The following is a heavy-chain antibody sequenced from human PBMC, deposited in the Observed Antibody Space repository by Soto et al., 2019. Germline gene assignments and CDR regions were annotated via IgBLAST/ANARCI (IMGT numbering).Heavy chain of an antibody. D-gene: IGHD3-3*01. V-gene: IGHV4-59*01. CDR3: ARGSYYDFXSGYSHGKNYYYYGMDV. CDR2: IYYSGST. Sequence: PSETLSLTCTVSGGSISSYYWSWIRQPPGKGLEGIGYIYYSGSTNYNPSLKSRVTISVDTSKNQFSLKLSSVTAPDTAVYYCARGSYYDFXSGYSHGKNYYYYGMDVWGQGTTVTVSS. J-gene: IGHJ6*02. CDR1: GGSISSYY.